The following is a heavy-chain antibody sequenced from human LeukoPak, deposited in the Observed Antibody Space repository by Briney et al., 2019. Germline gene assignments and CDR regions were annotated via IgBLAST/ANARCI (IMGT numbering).Heavy chain of an antibody. CDR2: ISSSGST. CDR1: GGSISSGDYY. J-gene: IGHJ3*02. Sequence: PSETLSLTCTVSGGSISSGDYYWSWIRQPAGKGLEWIGRISSSGSTNYNPSLKSRVTISVDTSKNQFSLKLSSVTAADTAVYFCAGGPYSYDSSGAFDIWGQGTMVTVSS. V-gene: IGHV4-61*02. D-gene: IGHD3-22*01. CDR3: AGGPYSYDSSGAFDI.